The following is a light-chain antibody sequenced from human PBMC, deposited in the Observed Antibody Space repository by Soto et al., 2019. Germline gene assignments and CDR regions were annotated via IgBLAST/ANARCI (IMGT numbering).Light chain of an antibody. J-gene: IGKJ4*01. CDR3: LQYHNPLT. V-gene: IGKV1-6*01. Sequence: AIEMTQSPSSLSASVGDRVTIACRASQGIGSDLAWYQQRPGKAPKLLIYAVSSLQSGVPSRFSGGGSGTDFTLTISSLQPEDTAYYYCLQYHNPLTFGGGTKVEI. CDR2: AVS. CDR1: QGIGSD.